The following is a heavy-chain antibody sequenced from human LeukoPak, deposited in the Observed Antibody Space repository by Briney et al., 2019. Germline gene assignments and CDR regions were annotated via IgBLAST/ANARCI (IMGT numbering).Heavy chain of an antibody. D-gene: IGHD3-22*01. V-gene: IGHV1-2*02. Sequence: ASVKVSCKASGYTFTGYYMHWVRQAPGQGLEWMGWINPNSGGTNYAQKFQGRVTMTRDMSISTAYMELSRLRSDDTAVYYCAREGYDSSGYYFLDYWGQGTLVTVSS. J-gene: IGHJ4*02. CDR2: INPNSGGT. CDR3: AREGYDSSGYYFLDY. CDR1: GYTFTGYY.